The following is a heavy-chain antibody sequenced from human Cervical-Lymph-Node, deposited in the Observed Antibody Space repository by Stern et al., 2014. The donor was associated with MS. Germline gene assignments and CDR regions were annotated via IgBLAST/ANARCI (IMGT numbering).Heavy chain of an antibody. CDR2: VSSNSGIK. Sequence: VQLMQSGGGLVQPGRSLRLSCAASGFSFDVYAMHWVRQAPGKGLEWVSVVSSNSGIKGYADSFKGRFTISRDNARKSLYLQMNSLRVEDTALYYCAKAPLQDGSNWLFPYYGMDVWGQGTTVTVS. CDR3: AKAPLQDGSNWLFPYYGMDV. CDR1: GFSFDVYA. D-gene: IGHD5-24*01. V-gene: IGHV3-9*01. J-gene: IGHJ6*02.